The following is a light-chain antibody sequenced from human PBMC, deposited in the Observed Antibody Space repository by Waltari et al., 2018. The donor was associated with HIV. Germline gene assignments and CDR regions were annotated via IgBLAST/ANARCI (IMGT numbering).Light chain of an antibody. Sequence: DIVMAQSPLSLSVTPGEPASISCRSSQSLLQSNGYNYLDWYVQKPGQSPQLLIFLGSNRASGVPDRFSGSGSGTDFTLKISRVEAEDVGVYYCMQALQTRVTFGGGTKVEIK. CDR3: MQALQTRVT. CDR2: LGS. J-gene: IGKJ4*01. V-gene: IGKV2-28*01. CDR1: QSLLQSNGYNY.